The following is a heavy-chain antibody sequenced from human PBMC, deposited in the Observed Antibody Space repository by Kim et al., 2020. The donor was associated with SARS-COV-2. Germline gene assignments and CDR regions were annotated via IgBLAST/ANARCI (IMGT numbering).Heavy chain of an antibody. CDR1: GFTFDDYA. D-gene: IGHD5-18*01. Sequence: GGSLRLSCAASGFTFDDYAMHWVRQAPGKGLEWVSLISGDGGSTYYADSVKGRFTISRDNSKNSLYLQMNSLRTEDTALYYCANGGYSYGLGDYWGQGTLVTVSS. CDR2: ISGDGGST. J-gene: IGHJ4*02. V-gene: IGHV3-43*02. CDR3: ANGGYSYGLGDY.